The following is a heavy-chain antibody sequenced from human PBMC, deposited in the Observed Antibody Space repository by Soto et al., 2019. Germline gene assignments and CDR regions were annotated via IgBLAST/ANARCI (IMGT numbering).Heavy chain of an antibody. J-gene: IGHJ4*02. CDR2: INPISGGT. CDR1: GYTFTGHH. V-gene: IGHV1-2*02. D-gene: IGHD2-15*01. CDR3: AKDGRHCSGGSCPQGH. Sequence: GGSVKVSCKTSGYTFTGHHIHWVRQAPGQGLEWMGWINPISGGTKYREKFQGRVSITRDKSSSTAYMELSSLTSDDSAVYYCAKDGRHCSGGSCPQGHWGQGTLVTVSS.